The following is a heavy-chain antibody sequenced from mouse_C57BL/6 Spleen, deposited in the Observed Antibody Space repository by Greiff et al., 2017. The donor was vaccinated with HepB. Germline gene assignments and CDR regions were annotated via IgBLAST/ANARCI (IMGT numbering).Heavy chain of an antibody. V-gene: IGHV5-4*01. CDR3: AREGYYGSPFAY. J-gene: IGHJ3*01. CDR2: ISDGGSYT. D-gene: IGHD1-1*01. Sequence: EVNLVESGGGLVKPGGSLKLSCAASGFTFSSYAMSWVRQTPEKRLEWVATISDGGSYTYYPDNVKGRFTISRDNAKNNLYLQMSHLKSEDTAMYYCAREGYYGSPFAYWGQGTLVTVSA. CDR1: GFTFSSYA.